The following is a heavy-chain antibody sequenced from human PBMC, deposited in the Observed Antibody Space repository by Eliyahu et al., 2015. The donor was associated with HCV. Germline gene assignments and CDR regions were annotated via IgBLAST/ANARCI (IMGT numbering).Heavy chain of an antibody. J-gene: IGHJ6*02. V-gene: IGHV3-30*03. Sequence: QVQLVESGGGVVQPGRSLRLSCXASGFSFSXXAMXWVRQAPGKGLEWVAVISSDAINKNYVDSVKGRFTISRDNSKNMLYLQMNSLRAEDTAVYYCARDEGSRYDPGSHYFYYGMDVWGQGTTVTVSS. CDR3: ARDEGSRYDPGSHYFYYGMDV. D-gene: IGHD3-10*01. CDR2: ISSDAINK. CDR1: GFSFSXXA.